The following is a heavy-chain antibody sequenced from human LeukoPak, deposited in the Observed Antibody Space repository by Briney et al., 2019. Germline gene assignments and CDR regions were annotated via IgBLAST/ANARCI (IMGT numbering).Heavy chain of an antibody. CDR2: TRNKANSHST. V-gene: IGHV3-72*01. CDR1: GFTFSEYY. CDR3: TSCAYDYRFFEN. D-gene: IGHD5-12*01. Sequence: GGSLRLSCVASGFTFSEYYMDWVRQASGKGLEWVARTRNKANSHSTEYAASVKGRFTISRDDSQNSLYLQMNSLKNEDTAVYYCTSCAYDYRFFENWGQGTLVTVSS. J-gene: IGHJ4*02.